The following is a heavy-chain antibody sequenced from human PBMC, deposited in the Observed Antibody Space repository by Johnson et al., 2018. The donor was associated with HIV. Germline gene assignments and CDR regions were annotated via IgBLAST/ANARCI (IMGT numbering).Heavy chain of an antibody. CDR1: GFTFDDYG. CDR3: AKAGMYMPHDAPDI. Sequence: MQLVESGGGVVRPGGSLRLSCAAAGFTFDDYGLSWVRQAPGKGLEWVSGIHWNGGSTGYAESVKGRFTISRDNAKNSLYLQMNGLRAEDTAVFYCAKAGMYMPHDAPDIWGQGTMVTVSS. D-gene: IGHD2-2*01. V-gene: IGHV3-20*04. CDR2: IHWNGGST. J-gene: IGHJ3*02.